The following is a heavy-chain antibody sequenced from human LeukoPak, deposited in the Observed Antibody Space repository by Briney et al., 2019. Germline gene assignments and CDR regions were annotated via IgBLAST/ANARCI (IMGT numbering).Heavy chain of an antibody. CDR3: ARDFRDYRDYVAYFDS. J-gene: IGHJ4*02. D-gene: IGHD4-17*01. Sequence: SGRSLRLSCAASGFTFSNHGMHWVRQAPGKGLEWVAVIWYDGTNQYYADSVKGRFTISRDNSRNTLYLQMNSLKVEDTAVYYCARDFRDYRDYVAYFDSWGQGTLVTVSS. CDR1: GFTFSNHG. V-gene: IGHV3-33*01. CDR2: IWYDGTNQ.